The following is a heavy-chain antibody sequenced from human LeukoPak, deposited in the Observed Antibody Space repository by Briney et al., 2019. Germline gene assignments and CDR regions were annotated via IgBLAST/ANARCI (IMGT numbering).Heavy chain of an antibody. CDR3: ASFSGYDSGYYYMDV. J-gene: IGHJ6*03. Sequence: SETLSLTCAVYGGSFSGYYWSWIRQPPGKGLEWIGEINHSGSTNYDPSLKSRVTISVDTSKDQFSLKLSSVTAADTAVYYCASFSGYDSGYYYMDVWGKGTTVTVSS. CDR2: INHSGST. V-gene: IGHV4-34*01. CDR1: GGSFSGYY. D-gene: IGHD5-12*01.